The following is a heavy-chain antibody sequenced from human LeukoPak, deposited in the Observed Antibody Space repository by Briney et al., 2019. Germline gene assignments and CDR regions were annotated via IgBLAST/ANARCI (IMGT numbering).Heavy chain of an antibody. CDR1: GGSISSGSYY. V-gene: IGHV4-61*02. D-gene: IGHD3-9*01. J-gene: IGHJ6*03. CDR3: ARGMLYYDILTGYRDYYMHV. CDR2: IYTSGST. Sequence: SETLSLTCTVSGGSISSGSYYWSWLRQPAGKGLEWVGRIYTSGSTNYNPSLKSRVTISVDTSKNQFSLKLSSVTAADTAVYYCARGMLYYDILTGYRDYYMHVWGKGTTVTISS.